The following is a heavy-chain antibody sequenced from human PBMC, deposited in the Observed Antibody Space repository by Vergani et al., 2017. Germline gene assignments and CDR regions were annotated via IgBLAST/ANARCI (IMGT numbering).Heavy chain of an antibody. J-gene: IGHJ6*02. CDR2: FYTGGGT. CDR3: ASDPLYSTTWPFLLLDMDV. D-gene: IGHD6-13*01. V-gene: IGHV4-61*02. Sequence: QVQLQESGPGLVRPSQTLSLTCTVSGGSISSGSYYWSWFRQPAGKGLEWIGRFYTGGGTSYNPSLKSRVTISVDTSKNQFSLQLSSMTAADTAVYYCASDPLYSTTWPFLLLDMDVWGQGTTVTVSS. CDR1: GGSISSGSYY.